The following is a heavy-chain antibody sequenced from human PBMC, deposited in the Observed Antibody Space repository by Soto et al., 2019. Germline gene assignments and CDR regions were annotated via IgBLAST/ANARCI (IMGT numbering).Heavy chain of an antibody. Sequence: ASVKVSCTASGYTFTGYYMHWVRQAPGQGLEWMGWINPNSGGTNYAQKFQGWVTMTRDTSISTAYMELSRLRSDDTAVYYCARVMADPWGDAFDIWGQGTMVTVSS. J-gene: IGHJ3*02. V-gene: IGHV1-2*04. CDR1: GYTFTGYY. CDR3: ARVMADPWGDAFDI. CDR2: INPNSGGT. D-gene: IGHD3-16*01.